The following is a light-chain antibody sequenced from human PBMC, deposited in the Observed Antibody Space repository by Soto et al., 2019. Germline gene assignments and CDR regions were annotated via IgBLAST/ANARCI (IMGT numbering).Light chain of an antibody. CDR1: SSDVGSYNL. CDR3: CSYAGSSTLV. J-gene: IGLJ2*01. CDR2: EVS. Sequence: QSALTQPDSVSGSPGQSITISCTGTSSDVGSYNLVSWYQQHPGKAPKLMIYEVSKRPSGVSNRFSGSKYGNTASLTISGLQAEDEADYYCCSYAGSSTLVFGGGTKLTVI. V-gene: IGLV2-23*02.